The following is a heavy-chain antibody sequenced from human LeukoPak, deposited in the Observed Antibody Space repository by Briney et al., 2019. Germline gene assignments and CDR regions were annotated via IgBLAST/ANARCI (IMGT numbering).Heavy chain of an antibody. V-gene: IGHV1-18*01. Sequence: ASVKVSCKASGYTFTSYGIGWVRQAPGQGLEWMGWISAYNGNTNYAQKLQGRVTMTTDTSTSTAYMELRSLRSDDTAVYYCARDRYSLGSFDYWGQGTLVTVSS. CDR3: ARDRYSLGSFDY. CDR1: GYTFTSYG. J-gene: IGHJ4*02. CDR2: ISAYNGNT. D-gene: IGHD3-16*01.